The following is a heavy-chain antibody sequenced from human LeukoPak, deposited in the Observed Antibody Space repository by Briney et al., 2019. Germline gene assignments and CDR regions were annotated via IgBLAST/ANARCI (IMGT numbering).Heavy chain of an antibody. D-gene: IGHD3-22*01. CDR2: IYTSGST. CDR3: ARTHYYDSSVTLLDY. CDR1: GGSISSGSYY. J-gene: IGHJ4*02. V-gene: IGHV4-61*02. Sequence: SETLSLTCTVSGGSISSGSYYWSWIRQPAGKGLEWIGRIYTSGSTNYNPSLKSRVTISVDTSKNQFSLKLSSVTAADTAVYYCARTHYYDSSVTLLDYWGQGTLVTVSS.